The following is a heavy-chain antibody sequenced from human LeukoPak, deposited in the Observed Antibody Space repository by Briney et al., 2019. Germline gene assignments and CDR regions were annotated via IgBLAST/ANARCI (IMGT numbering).Heavy chain of an antibody. Sequence: ASVKVSCKASGYTFTGYYMHWVRQAPGPGLEWMGWINPNSGGTNYAQKFQGRVTMTRDTSISTAYMELSRLRSDDTAVYYCASAGIAVAGSLLWFVYWGQGTLVTVSS. V-gene: IGHV1-2*02. J-gene: IGHJ4*02. CDR2: INPNSGGT. D-gene: IGHD6-19*01. CDR1: GYTFTGYY. CDR3: ASAGIAVAGSLLWFVY.